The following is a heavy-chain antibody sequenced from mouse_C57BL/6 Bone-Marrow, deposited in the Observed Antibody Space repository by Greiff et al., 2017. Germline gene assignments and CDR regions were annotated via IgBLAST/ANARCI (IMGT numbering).Heavy chain of an antibody. Sequence: VQLKESGPELVKPGASVKISCKASGYSFTGYYMNWVKQSPEKSLEWIGEINPSTGGTTYNQKFKAKATLTVDKSSSTAYMQLKSLTSEDSAVDYCAREGGGTWHGLSMDYWGQGTSVTVSS. J-gene: IGHJ4*01. CDR3: AREGGGTWHGLSMDY. CDR1: GYSFTGYY. D-gene: IGHD1-1*02. CDR2: INPSTGGT. V-gene: IGHV1-42*01.